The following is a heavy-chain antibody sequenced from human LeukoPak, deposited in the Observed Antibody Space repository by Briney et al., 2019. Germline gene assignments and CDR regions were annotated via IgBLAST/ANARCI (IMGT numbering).Heavy chain of an antibody. CDR2: IYYSGST. Sequence: SETLSLTCTVSGGSISSSSYYWGWIRQPPGKGLEWIGSIYYSGSTYYNPSLKSRVTISVDTSKNQFSLKLSSVTAADTAVYYCARHSGSYYHYYYYYMDVWGKGTTVTISS. CDR3: ARHSGSYYHYYYYYMDV. V-gene: IGHV4-39*01. CDR1: GGSISSSSYY. J-gene: IGHJ6*03. D-gene: IGHD3-10*01.